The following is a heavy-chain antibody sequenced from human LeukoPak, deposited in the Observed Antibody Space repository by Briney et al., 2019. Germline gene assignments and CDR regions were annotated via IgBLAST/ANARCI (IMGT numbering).Heavy chain of an antibody. J-gene: IGHJ4*02. CDR1: GGSISSSSYY. CDR3: ARHFCSGGSCHTYDS. Sequence: PSETLSLTCTVSGGSISSSSYYWGWIRQPPGKGLEWIGSIYYSGSTYHNPSLKSRVTISVDTSKNQFSLKLSSVTAADTAVYYCARHFCSGGSCHTYDSWGQGTLVAVSS. CDR2: IYYSGST. V-gene: IGHV4-39*01. D-gene: IGHD2-15*01.